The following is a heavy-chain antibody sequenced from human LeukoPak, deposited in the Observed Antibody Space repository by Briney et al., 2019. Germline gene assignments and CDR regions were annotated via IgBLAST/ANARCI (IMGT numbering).Heavy chain of an antibody. CDR3: SRDRDGSGWYYFDS. Sequence: AGGSLRLSCAASGFTFSNYAMHWFRQAPGKGLEWVGFIRSKAYGETTDYAASVKGRFTISRDDSNSIAYLQMNSLKTEDTAMYYCSRDRDGSGWYYFDSWGQGTLVTVSS. CDR1: GFTFSNYA. V-gene: IGHV3-49*03. J-gene: IGHJ4*02. CDR2: IRSKAYGETT. D-gene: IGHD6-19*01.